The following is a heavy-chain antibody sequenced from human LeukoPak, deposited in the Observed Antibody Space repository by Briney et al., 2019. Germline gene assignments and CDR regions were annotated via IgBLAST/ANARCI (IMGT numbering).Heavy chain of an antibody. CDR2: IIPIFGTA. D-gene: IGHD3-3*01. CDR3: ARGLRFLEWTYWSNYYYYYMDV. J-gene: IGHJ6*03. CDR1: GGTFSSYA. V-gene: IGHV1-69*05. Sequence: SVNVSCKASGGTFSSYAISWVRQAPGQGLEWMGGIIPIFGTANYAQKFQGRVTITTDESTSTAYMELSSLRSEDTAVYYCARGLRFLEWTYWSNYYYYYMDVWGKGTTVTVSS.